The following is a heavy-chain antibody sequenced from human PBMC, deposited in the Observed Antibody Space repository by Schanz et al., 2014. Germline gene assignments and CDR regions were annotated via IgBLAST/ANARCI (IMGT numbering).Heavy chain of an antibody. J-gene: IGHJ3*02. CDR1: GFTFSSYS. CDR3: ARKMKLGVYGGKGHDSLDI. CDR2: ISASGGDT. D-gene: IGHD4-17*01. Sequence: EVQLVESGGGLVQPGGSLRLSCAASGFTFSSYSMNWVRQAPGKGLEWLSVISASGGDTYYADSVKGRFTISRDNSKNTLYLQMNSLRAEDTAVYYCARKMKLGVYGGKGHDSLDIWGQGTMVTVSS. V-gene: IGHV3-23*04.